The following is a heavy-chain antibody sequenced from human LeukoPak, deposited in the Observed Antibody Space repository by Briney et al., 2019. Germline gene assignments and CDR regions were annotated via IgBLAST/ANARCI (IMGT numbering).Heavy chain of an antibody. Sequence: SETLSLTCSVSGGSMSSYYWSWIRQPPGKGLEWIGYIYYSGSTDYNPSLKSRVTLSVDTSKNQFSLKLSSVTAADTAVYYCARGGWSLDYWGQGTLVTVSS. J-gene: IGHJ4*02. CDR2: IYYSGST. V-gene: IGHV4-59*01. CDR3: ARGGWSLDY. CDR1: GGSMSSYY. D-gene: IGHD2-15*01.